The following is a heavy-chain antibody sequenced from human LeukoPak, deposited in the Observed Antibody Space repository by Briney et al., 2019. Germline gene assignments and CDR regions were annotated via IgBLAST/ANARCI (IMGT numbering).Heavy chain of an antibody. CDR3: ARGGYSGTYYFDY. J-gene: IGHJ4*02. V-gene: IGHV3-33*01. CDR1: GFTFSTYG. D-gene: IGHD1-26*01. CDR2: VWYDGSNI. Sequence: GGSLRLSCAASGFTFSTYGMHWVRQAPGKGLEWVAVVWYDGSNIHYVDSVKGRFTISRDNSKSTLYLQMNSLTAEDTAVYYCARGGYSGTYYFDYWRQGTLVTVSS.